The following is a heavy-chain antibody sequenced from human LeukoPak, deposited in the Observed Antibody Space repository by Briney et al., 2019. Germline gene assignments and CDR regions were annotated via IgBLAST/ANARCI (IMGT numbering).Heavy chain of an antibody. D-gene: IGHD3-10*01. J-gene: IGHJ5*02. CDR2: ISGSGGST. CDR1: GFTFSSYA. CDR3: AKEHYYGSGSYQYPIRFDP. Sequence: GGSLRLSCAASGFTFSSYAMSWVRQAPGKGLEWVSAISGSGGSTYYADSVKGRFTISRDNSKNTLYLQMNSLRAEDTAVYYCAKEHYYGSGSYQYPIRFDPWGQGTLVTVSS. V-gene: IGHV3-23*01.